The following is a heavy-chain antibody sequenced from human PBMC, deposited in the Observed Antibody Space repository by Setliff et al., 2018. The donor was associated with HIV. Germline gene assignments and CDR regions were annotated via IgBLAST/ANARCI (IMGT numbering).Heavy chain of an antibody. CDR3: ARSRGIGNYHWDV. CDR2: ISKSGDST. D-gene: IGHD3-10*01. CDR1: GFTFNTYA. J-gene: IGHJ6*04. V-gene: IGHV3-23*01. Sequence: GGSLRLSCAASGFTFNTYAMSWVRQAPGKGLEWVSTISKSGDSTFYGDSVRGRFTISRDDARQSLYLQMDNVGVEDTAVYYCARSRGIGNYHWDVWGTGTTVTVSS.